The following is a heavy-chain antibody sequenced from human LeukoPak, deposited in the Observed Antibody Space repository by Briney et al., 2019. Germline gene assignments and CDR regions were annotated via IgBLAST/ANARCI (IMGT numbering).Heavy chain of an antibody. CDR3: VVQGGPFDY. D-gene: IGHD3-10*01. J-gene: IGHJ4*02. CDR2: ISGSGGST. Sequence: PGGSLRLSCAASGFTFSNYAINWVRQAPGKGLEWVSAISGSGGSTYYADSVKGRFTISRDSSKNTLYLQMNSLRAEDTAVYYCVVQGGPFDYWGQGTLVTVSS. CDR1: GFTFSNYA. V-gene: IGHV3-23*01.